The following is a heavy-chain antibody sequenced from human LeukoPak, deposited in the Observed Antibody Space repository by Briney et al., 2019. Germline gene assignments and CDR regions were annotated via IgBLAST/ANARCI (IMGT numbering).Heavy chain of an antibody. CDR3: ARVGNSGSYYYFDY. J-gene: IGHJ4*02. CDR1: GYTFTGFY. V-gene: IGHV1-2*02. D-gene: IGHD1-26*01. CDR2: VNPNSGGT. Sequence: GASVKVSCKASGYTFTGFYMHWVRQAPGQGLEWMGWVNPNSGGTNFAQKFQGRVTMTRDTSISTAYMELSRLRSDDTAVYYCARVGNSGSYYYFDYWGQGTLVTVSS.